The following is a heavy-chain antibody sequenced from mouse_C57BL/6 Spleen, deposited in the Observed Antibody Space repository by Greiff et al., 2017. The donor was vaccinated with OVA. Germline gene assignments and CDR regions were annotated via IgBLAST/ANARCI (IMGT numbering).Heavy chain of an antibody. D-gene: IGHD4-1*01. V-gene: IGHV1-80*01. Sequence: QVQLKESGAELVKPGASVKISCKASGYAFSSYWMNWVKQRPGKGLEWIGQIYPGDGDTNYNGKFKGKATLTADKSSSTAYMQLSSLTSEDSAVYFCARSPLLTGTDYWGQGTTLTVSS. CDR1: GYAFSSYW. CDR2: IYPGDGDT. CDR3: ARSPLLTGTDY. J-gene: IGHJ2*01.